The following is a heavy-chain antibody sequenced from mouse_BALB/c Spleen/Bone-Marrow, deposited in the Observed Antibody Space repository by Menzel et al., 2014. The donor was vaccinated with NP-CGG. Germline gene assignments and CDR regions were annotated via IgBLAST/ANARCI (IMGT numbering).Heavy chain of an antibody. CDR1: GFSLTSYG. V-gene: IGHV2-9*02. CDR3: FSYYRYADYAMDY. CDR2: IWAGGST. D-gene: IGHD2-14*01. Sequence: VQRVESGPGLVAPSQSLSITCTVSGFSLTSYGVHWVRQPPGKGLEWLGVIWAGGSTNYISALMSGLSITKDNSKSQVFLKMNSLQTDDTAMYYCFSYYRYADYAMDYWGQGASVTVSS. J-gene: IGHJ4*01.